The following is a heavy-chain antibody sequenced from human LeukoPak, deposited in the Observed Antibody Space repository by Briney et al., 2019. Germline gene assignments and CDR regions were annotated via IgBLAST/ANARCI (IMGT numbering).Heavy chain of an antibody. CDR1: GFIFSNSG. Sequence: GRSLRLSCAASGFIFSNSGMHWFRQAPGRWLQWVALIRYDGSKTFYAESVKGRFTISRDNSKNTLYLQMKSLRVEDTAIYYCARGGVVESGVDYWGQGTLVTVSS. CDR3: ARGGVVESGVDY. V-gene: IGHV3-33*01. J-gene: IGHJ4*02. D-gene: IGHD1-26*01. CDR2: IRYDGSKT.